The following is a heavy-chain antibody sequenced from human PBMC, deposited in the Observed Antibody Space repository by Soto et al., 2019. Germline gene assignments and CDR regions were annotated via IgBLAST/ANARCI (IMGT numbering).Heavy chain of an antibody. J-gene: IGHJ4*02. Sequence: GGSLRLSCAASGFTFSSYGMHWVRQAPGKGLEWVAVISYDGSNKYYADSVKGRFTISRDNSKNTLYLQMNSLRAEDTAVYYCAKDASFKDVDTAMVRTLDYWGQGTLVTVSS. CDR3: AKDASFKDVDTAMVRTLDY. D-gene: IGHD5-18*01. V-gene: IGHV3-30*18. CDR2: ISYDGSNK. CDR1: GFTFSSYG.